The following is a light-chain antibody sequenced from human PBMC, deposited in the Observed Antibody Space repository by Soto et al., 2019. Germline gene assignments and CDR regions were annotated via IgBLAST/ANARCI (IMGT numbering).Light chain of an antibody. CDR2: TAS. J-gene: IGKJ4*01. V-gene: IGKV1-39*01. Sequence: IHLTQSPSPRSSSVGDRVTITCRASESISSSLNWYQQKSGKAPKLLIYTASSLQTGVPSRFSGSGSGTDFTLTISSLQPEDFATYYCQQSFSTPLTFGGGTKVDIK. CDR3: QQSFSTPLT. CDR1: ESISSS.